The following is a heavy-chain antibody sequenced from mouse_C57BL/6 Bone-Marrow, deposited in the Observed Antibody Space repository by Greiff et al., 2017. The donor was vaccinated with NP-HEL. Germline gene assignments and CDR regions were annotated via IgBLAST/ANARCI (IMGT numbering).Heavy chain of an antibody. CDR2: ILPGSGNT. Sequence: VKLVESGAELMKPGASVKLSCKATGYTFTGYWIEWVKQRPGHGLEWIGEILPGSGNTNYNEKFKGKATFTADTSSNTAYMQLSSLTTEDSAIYDCEREGGYYYGSSGEFAYWGQGTLVTVSA. CDR3: EREGGYYYGSSGEFAY. CDR1: GYTFTGYW. D-gene: IGHD1-1*01. V-gene: IGHV1-9*01. J-gene: IGHJ3*01.